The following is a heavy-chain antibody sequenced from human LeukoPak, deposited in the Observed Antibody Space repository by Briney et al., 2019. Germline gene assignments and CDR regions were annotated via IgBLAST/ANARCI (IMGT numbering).Heavy chain of an antibody. CDR3: ARDPRGYYDFWSGYYTANWFDP. V-gene: IGHV1-2*02. CDR1: GYTFTGYY. J-gene: IGHJ5*02. CDR2: INPNSGGT. Sequence: GASVKVSCKASGYTFTGYYMHWVRQAPGQGLEWMGWINPNSGGTNYAQKFQGRVTMTRDTSISTAYMELRSLRSDDTAVYCCARDPRGYYDFWSGYYTANWFDPWGQGTLVTVSS. D-gene: IGHD3-3*01.